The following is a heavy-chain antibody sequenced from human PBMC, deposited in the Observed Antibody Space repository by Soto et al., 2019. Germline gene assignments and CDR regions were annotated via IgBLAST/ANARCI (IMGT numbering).Heavy chain of an antibody. Sequence: SETLSLTCTVSGGSISSYCWSCIRQPAWKGLEWIGYIYYSGSNNYNPSLKSRATISLDTSKNQFSLKLSPVTAADTAVYYCARQGPASILSTWFEPWAQGTLVTVSS. V-gene: IGHV4-59*01. D-gene: IGHD2-2*01. J-gene: IGHJ5*02. CDR3: ARQGPASILSTWFEP. CDR1: GGSISSYC. CDR2: IYYSGSN.